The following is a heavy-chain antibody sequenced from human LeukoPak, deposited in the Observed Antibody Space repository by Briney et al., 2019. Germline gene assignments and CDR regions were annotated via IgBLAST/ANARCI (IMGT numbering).Heavy chain of an antibody. CDR2: INSDGSTT. CDR1: GFTFSSSW. J-gene: IGHJ4*02. V-gene: IGHV3-74*01. D-gene: IGHD6-6*01. CDR3: ARRSSFDY. Sequence: SGGSLRLSCAASGFTFSSSWMQWVRQAPGKGLVWVSRINSDGSTTNYADSVKGRFTISRVNAKNTLYLQMNSLRAEDSAVYYCARRSSFDYWGQGSLVTVSS.